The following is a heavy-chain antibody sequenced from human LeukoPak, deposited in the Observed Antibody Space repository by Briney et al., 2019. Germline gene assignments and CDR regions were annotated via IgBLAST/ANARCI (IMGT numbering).Heavy chain of an antibody. Sequence: PGGSLRLSCAASGFTFSSYWMSWVRQAPGKGLEWVSSISSSSSYIYYADSVKGRFTISRDNAKNSLYLQMNSLRAEDTAVYYCARVGTHQRITGNSFDYWGQGTLVTVSS. CDR1: GFTFSSYW. CDR2: ISSSSSYI. CDR3: ARVGTHQRITGNSFDY. J-gene: IGHJ4*02. D-gene: IGHD1-20*01. V-gene: IGHV3-21*01.